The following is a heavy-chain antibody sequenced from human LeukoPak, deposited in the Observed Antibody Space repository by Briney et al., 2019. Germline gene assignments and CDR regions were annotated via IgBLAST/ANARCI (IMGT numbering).Heavy chain of an antibody. D-gene: IGHD5/OR15-5a*01. V-gene: IGHV1-18*01. Sequence: ASVKVSCKASGYTFTNYGITWVRQAPGQGLEWMGWISAYIGNTNYAQKLQGRVTMTTDTSTSTAYMELRSLRSDDTAVYYCARGTSDPVFKSVRIRDWFDPWGQGTLVTVSS. J-gene: IGHJ5*02. CDR2: ISAYIGNT. CDR3: ARGTSDPVFKSVRIRDWFDP. CDR1: GYTFTNYG.